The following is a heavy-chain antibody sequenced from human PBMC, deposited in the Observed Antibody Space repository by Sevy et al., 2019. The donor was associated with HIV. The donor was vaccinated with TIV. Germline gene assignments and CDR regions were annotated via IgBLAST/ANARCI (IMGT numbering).Heavy chain of an antibody. Sequence: GGSLRLSCAASGFTFSNYNMNWVRQAPGKGLEWVSSITSSSDYIYDADPVKGRFTISRDNAKNSLYLQMNSLRAEDTAVYYCARDRRTLNYYASSGYNYYFDYWGQGTLVTVSS. J-gene: IGHJ4*02. CDR3: ARDRRTLNYYASSGYNYYFDY. CDR2: ITSSSDYI. D-gene: IGHD3-22*01. V-gene: IGHV3-21*01. CDR1: GFTFSNYN.